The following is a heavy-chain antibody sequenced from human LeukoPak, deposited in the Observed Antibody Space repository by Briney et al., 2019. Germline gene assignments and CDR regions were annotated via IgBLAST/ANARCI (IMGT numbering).Heavy chain of an antibody. CDR1: GGTFSSYA. Sequence: SVKVSCKASGGTFSSYAISWVRQAPGQGLEWMGRIIPILGIANYAQKFQGRVTITADKSTSTASMELSSLRSEDTAVYYCVGIVGPRRADYWGQGTLVTVSS. J-gene: IGHJ4*02. CDR2: IIPILGIA. V-gene: IGHV1-69*04. CDR3: VGIVGPRRADY. D-gene: IGHD1-26*01.